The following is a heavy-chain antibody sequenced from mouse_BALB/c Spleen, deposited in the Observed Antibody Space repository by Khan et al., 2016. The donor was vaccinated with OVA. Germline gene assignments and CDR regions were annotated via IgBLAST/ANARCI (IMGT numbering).Heavy chain of an antibody. V-gene: IGHV1S81*02. CDR1: GYTFTSYY. Sequence: VKLQESGAELVKPGASVKLSCKASGYTFTSYYMYWVKQRPGQGLEWIGEINPSDGDTNFNEKFKSKATLTVDKSSTTAYMQLSSLPSEDSAVYYCTRSGYGSFAFWGQGTLVTVSA. D-gene: IGHD2-2*01. CDR2: INPSDGDT. CDR3: TRSGYGSFAF. J-gene: IGHJ3*01.